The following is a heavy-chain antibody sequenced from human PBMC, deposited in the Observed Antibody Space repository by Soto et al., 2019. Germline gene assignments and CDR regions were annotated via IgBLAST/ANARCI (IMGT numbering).Heavy chain of an antibody. V-gene: IGHV5-51*01. D-gene: IGHD3-3*01. CDR2: IYPGDSDT. Sequence: GESLKISCKGSGYSFTSYWIGWVRQMPGKGLEWMGIIYPGDSDTRYSPSFQGQVTISADKSISTAYLQWSSLKASDTAMYYCARLPQAYYDFWSGYYYGMDVWGQGTTVTVSS. CDR3: ARLPQAYYDFWSGYYYGMDV. CDR1: GYSFTSYW. J-gene: IGHJ6*02.